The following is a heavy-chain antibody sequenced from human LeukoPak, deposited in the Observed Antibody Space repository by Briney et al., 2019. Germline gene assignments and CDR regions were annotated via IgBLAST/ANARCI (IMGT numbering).Heavy chain of an antibody. Sequence: PGGSLRLSCAASGFIFSSYGMHWVRQAPGKGLEWVAVIWSDGSNKYYTDSVKGRFTISRDNSKNTVYLQMNGLRAEDTAVYYCARVTNGVCCNFDYWGQGTLVTVSS. J-gene: IGHJ4*02. CDR3: ARVTNGVCCNFDY. D-gene: IGHD2-8*01. CDR1: GFIFSSYG. V-gene: IGHV3-33*01. CDR2: IWSDGSNK.